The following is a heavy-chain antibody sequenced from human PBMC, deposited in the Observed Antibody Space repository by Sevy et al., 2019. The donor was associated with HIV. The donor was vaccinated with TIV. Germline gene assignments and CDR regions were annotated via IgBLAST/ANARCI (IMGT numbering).Heavy chain of an antibody. CDR3: ARVPPYYDSNVSDF. V-gene: IGHV3-48*02. D-gene: IGHD3-22*01. CDR1: GFTFSSHS. J-gene: IGHJ4*02. Sequence: GGSLRLSCAASGFTFSSHSMNWVRQTPGKGLEWISYISGTGNTIYYADSVKGRFTISRDNAKNSLYLQLKSLRDEDTAIFYCARVPPYYDSNVSDFLGQGSLVTVSS. CDR2: ISGTGNTI.